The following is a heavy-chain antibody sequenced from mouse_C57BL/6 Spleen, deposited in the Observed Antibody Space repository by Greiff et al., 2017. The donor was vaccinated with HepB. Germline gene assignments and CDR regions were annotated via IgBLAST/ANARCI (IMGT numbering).Heavy chain of an antibody. CDR1: GYTFTSYW. J-gene: IGHJ3*01. CDR2: FHPNSGST. D-gene: IGHD1-1*01. Sequence: QVQLQQPGAELVKPGASVKLSCKASGYTFTSYWMHWVKQRPGQGLEWIGMFHPNSGSTNYNEKFKSKATLTVDKSSSTAYMQLSSLTSEDSAVYYCARYYGSSYGWFAYWGQGTLVTVSA. V-gene: IGHV1-64*01. CDR3: ARYYGSSYGWFAY.